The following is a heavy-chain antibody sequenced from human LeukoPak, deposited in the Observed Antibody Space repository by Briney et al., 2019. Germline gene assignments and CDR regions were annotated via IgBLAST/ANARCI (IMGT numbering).Heavy chain of an antibody. J-gene: IGHJ4*02. V-gene: IGHV4-59*01. CDR3: ARSYSGSYFYFDY. CDR1: GVSISSYY. CDR2: IYYSGST. Sequence: SETLSLTCTVSGVSISSYYWSWIRQPPGKGLEWIGYIYYSGSTNYNPSLKSRVTISVDTSKNQFSLKLSSVTAADTAVYYCARSYSGSYFYFDYWGQGTLVTVSS. D-gene: IGHD1-26*01.